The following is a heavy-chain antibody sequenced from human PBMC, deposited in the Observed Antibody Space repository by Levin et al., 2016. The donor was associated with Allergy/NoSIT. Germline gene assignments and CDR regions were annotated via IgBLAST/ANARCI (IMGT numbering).Heavy chain of an antibody. J-gene: IGHJ4*02. V-gene: IGHV4-39*01. Sequence: SETLSLTCTVSGDSINSRSYYWGWIRQPPGKGLEWIGSIYYSERTYYNPSLKSRVTISVDTSKNRLSLKMVSVTAGDTAIYYCASGDCSGGGCLGVPFDFWGQGTLATVSS. D-gene: IGHD2-15*01. CDR3: ASGDCSGGGCLGVPFDF. CDR1: GDSINSRSYY. CDR2: IYYSERT.